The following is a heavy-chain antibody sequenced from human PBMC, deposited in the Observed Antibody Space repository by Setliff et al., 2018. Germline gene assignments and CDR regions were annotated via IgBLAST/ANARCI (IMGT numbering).Heavy chain of an antibody. V-gene: IGHV4-38-2*01. J-gene: IGHJ4*02. CDR1: DFSVNNGYT. CDR3: ASQKLARYFDN. CDR2: MFDNVGT. Sequence: ETLSLTCVVSDFSVNNGYTWGWVRQPPGKGLEWIGTMFDNVGTFYNPSLKSRVTMSIDMSKHQFSLKLSSVTAADTAVYYCASQKLARYFDNWGQGALVTVSS.